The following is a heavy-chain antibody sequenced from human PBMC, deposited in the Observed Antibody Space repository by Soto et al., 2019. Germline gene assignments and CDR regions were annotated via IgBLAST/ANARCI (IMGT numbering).Heavy chain of an antibody. V-gene: IGHV3-7*01. Sequence: PGGSVRLSCAASRFTLDNYWMTWVRQAPGKGLEWVANIKQDGSEKYYVDSVKGRFTISRDNAKNSLYLQMNSLRAEDTAVYYCSRSYYDYIWRSYPTTHWGQGTLVTVSS. D-gene: IGHD3-16*01. CDR2: IKQDGSEK. J-gene: IGHJ4*02. CDR3: SRSYYDYIWRSYPTTH. CDR1: RFTLDNYW.